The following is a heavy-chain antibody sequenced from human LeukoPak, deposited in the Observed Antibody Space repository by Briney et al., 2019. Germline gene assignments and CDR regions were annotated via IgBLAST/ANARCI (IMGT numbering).Heavy chain of an antibody. CDR1: GGSFSGYY. CDR2: INHSGST. D-gene: IGHD5-24*01. Sequence: SETLSLTCAVYGGSFSGYYWSWIRQPPGKGLEWIGEINHSGSTNYNPSLKSRVTISVDTSKNQFSLKLSSVTAADTAVYYCARGRDGYNLSWFDPWGQGTLVTVSS. CDR3: ARGRDGYNLSWFDP. J-gene: IGHJ5*02. V-gene: IGHV4-34*01.